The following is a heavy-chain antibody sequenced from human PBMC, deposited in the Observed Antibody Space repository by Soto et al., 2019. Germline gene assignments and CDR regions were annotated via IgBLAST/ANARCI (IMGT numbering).Heavy chain of an antibody. CDR3: STSANYYDTRRYRGYFDV. J-gene: IGHJ2*01. D-gene: IGHD3-22*01. CDR1: GFTFSNAW. CDR2: IKSKTDGGTT. V-gene: IGHV3-15*01. Sequence: EVQVVESGGGLVMPGGSLRLSCAASGFTFSNAWMSWVRQAPGKGLEWVARIKSKTDGGTTDYAAPVKGRFIISRDDLKTTLYLQVNSLKDEDTAVYYCSTSANYYDTRRYRGYFDVWGRGTLVTVSS.